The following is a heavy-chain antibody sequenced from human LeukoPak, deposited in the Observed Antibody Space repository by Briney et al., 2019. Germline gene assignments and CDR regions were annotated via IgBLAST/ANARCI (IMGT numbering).Heavy chain of an antibody. V-gene: IGHV4-31*03. CDR3: ARDHKRYGMDV. CDR2: IYYSGST. CDR1: GGSISSGGYY. J-gene: IGHJ6*02. Sequence: SETLSLTCTVSGGSISSGGYYWSWIRQHPGKGLEWIGYIYYSGSTYYHPSLKSRFTISVDTSKNQFSLKLSSVTAADTAVYYCARDHKRYGMDVWGQGTTVTVSS.